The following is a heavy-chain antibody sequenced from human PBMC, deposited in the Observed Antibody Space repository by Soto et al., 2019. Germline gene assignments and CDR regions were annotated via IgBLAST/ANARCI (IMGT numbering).Heavy chain of an antibody. Sequence: EVQLLESGGGLVQPGGSLRLSCAASGFTFSNYAMTWVRQGPGKGLEWVSGISGGGGRSYYADSVKGRFTISRDNSKSTLYLQMNSLRAEDTAVYYCAKAYFVWSSEQPYYFDYWGQGTLVTVSS. V-gene: IGHV3-23*01. CDR3: AKAYFVWSSEQPYYFDY. J-gene: IGHJ4*02. CDR2: ISGGGGRS. CDR1: GFTFSNYA. D-gene: IGHD3-16*01.